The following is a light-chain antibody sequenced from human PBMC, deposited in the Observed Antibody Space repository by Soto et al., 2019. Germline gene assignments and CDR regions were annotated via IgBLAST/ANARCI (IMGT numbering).Light chain of an antibody. Sequence: HSVLTKPASLSGLPGQSITISCTRTSSDVGSYNLVSWYQQHPGKAPKLMIYEGSKRPSGVSNRFSGSKSGNTASLTISGLQAEDEADYYCCSYAGSSTYYVFGTGTKVTVL. J-gene: IGLJ1*01. V-gene: IGLV2-23*01. CDR3: CSYAGSSTYYV. CDR2: EGS. CDR1: SSDVGSYNL.